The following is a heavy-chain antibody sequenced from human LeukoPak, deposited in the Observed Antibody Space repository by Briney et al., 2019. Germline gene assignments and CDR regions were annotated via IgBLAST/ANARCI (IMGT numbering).Heavy chain of an antibody. CDR2: IYPGDSDT. Sequence: GESLKISCKGSGYSFTSYWIGWVRQMPGKGLEWMGIIYPGDSDTTYSPSFQGQVTISADKSISTAYLHWSSLKASDTAMYYCAREITMFRGARFFDYWGRGPLVTVSS. D-gene: IGHD3-10*01. CDR1: GYSFTSYW. J-gene: IGHJ4*02. CDR3: AREITMFRGARFFDY. V-gene: IGHV5-51*01.